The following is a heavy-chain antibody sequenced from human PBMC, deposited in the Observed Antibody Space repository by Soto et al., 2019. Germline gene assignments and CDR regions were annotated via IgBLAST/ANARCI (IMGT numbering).Heavy chain of an antibody. V-gene: IGHV3-9*01. D-gene: IGHD1-1*01. CDR3: ARDFLGGEHPFDNNMDV. J-gene: IGHJ6*02. Sequence: EVQLVESGGGLVQPGRSLRLSCAASGFTFDDYAMHWVRQVPGKGLEWVSAISWNSANIGYADSVKGRFTISRDNAKRSLYLQMNSLRPEDTALYYCARDFLGGEHPFDNNMDVWGQGTTVTVSS. CDR1: GFTFDDYA. CDR2: ISWNSANI.